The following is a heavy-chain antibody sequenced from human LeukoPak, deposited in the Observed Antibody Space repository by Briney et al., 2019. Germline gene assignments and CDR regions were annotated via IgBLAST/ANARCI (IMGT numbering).Heavy chain of an antibody. V-gene: IGHV4-4*07. CDR1: GGSISSYY. Sequence: SETLSLTCTVSGGSISSYYWSWIRQPAGKGLEWIGRIYTSGSTNYNPSLKGRVTMSVDTSKNQFSLKLSSVTAADTAVYYCVRGLRKEIGFDYWGQGTLVTVSS. CDR2: IYTSGST. CDR3: VRGLRKEIGFDY. J-gene: IGHJ4*02.